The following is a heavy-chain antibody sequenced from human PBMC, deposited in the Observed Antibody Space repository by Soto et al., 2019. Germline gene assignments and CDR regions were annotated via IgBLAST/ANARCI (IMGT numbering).Heavy chain of an antibody. D-gene: IGHD3-10*01. CDR3: TASMVRGVHDY. Sequence: GESLKISCAASGFTFSNAWMNWVRQAPGKGLEWVGGIKSKTDGGTTDYAVPEKGRFTISRDDSKNTRYLQMNSLKTEDTAVYYCTASMVRGVHDYWGQGTLVTVSS. V-gene: IGHV3-15*07. CDR2: IKSKTDGGTT. CDR1: GFTFSNAW. J-gene: IGHJ4*02.